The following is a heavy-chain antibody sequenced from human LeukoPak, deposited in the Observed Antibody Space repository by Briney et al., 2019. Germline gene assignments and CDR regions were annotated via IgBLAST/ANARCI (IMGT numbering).Heavy chain of an antibody. Sequence: GASVKVSCKASGGTFSSYAISWVRQAPGQGLEWMGWMIPNSGNTGYAQKFQGRVTMTRNTSISTAYMELSSLRSEDTAVYYCARVLSGGYYYGMDVWGQGTTVTVSS. CDR2: MIPNSGNT. D-gene: IGHD2/OR15-2a*01. CDR1: GGTFSSYA. V-gene: IGHV1-8*02. J-gene: IGHJ6*02. CDR3: ARVLSGGYYYGMDV.